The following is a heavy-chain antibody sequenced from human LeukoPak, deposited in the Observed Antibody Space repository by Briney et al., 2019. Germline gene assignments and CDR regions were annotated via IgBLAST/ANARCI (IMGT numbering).Heavy chain of an antibody. V-gene: IGHV3-21*01. D-gene: IGHD4-17*01. J-gene: IGHJ3*02. CDR1: GFTFSSYS. Sequence: GGSLRLSCAASGFTFSSYSMNWVRQAPGGGLEWVSSISSSSSFIYYADSLKGRFTISRDNAKNSLYLQMNSLRAEDTAVYYCARDRIIYGDYGDAFDIWGQGTMVTVSS. CDR3: ARDRIIYGDYGDAFDI. CDR2: ISSSSSFI.